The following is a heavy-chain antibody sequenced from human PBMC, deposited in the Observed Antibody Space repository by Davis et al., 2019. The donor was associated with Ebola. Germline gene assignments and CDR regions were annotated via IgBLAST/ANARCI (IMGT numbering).Heavy chain of an antibody. V-gene: IGHV4-59*01. CDR1: GGYISGYY. D-gene: IGHD5-18*01. CDR3: ARGLDTAIKRRNHYLYYYGMDV. J-gene: IGHJ6*02. CDR2: IEYSGNT. Sequence: SETLSLTCTVSGGYISGYYWSWIRQPPGKDLEWIGYIEYSGNTNYNPSLKRRVTVSVDTSKNQFSLRLSSVTAADTAIYYCARGLDTAIKRRNHYLYYYGMDVWGLGTSVTVSS.